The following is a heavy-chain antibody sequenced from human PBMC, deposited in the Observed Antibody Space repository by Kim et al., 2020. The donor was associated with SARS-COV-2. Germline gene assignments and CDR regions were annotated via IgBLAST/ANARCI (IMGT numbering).Heavy chain of an antibody. Sequence: GGSLRLSCAASGFTFSSYSMNWVRQAPGKGLEWVSYISSSSSTIYYADSVNGRFTISRDNAKNSLYLQMNSLRDEDTAVYYCARDSTLYDFRGGMDVWCQGTTVTVSS. CDR1: GFTFSSYS. CDR2: ISSSSSTI. CDR3: ARDSTLYDFRGGMDV. J-gene: IGHJ6*02. D-gene: IGHD3-3*01. V-gene: IGHV3-48*02.